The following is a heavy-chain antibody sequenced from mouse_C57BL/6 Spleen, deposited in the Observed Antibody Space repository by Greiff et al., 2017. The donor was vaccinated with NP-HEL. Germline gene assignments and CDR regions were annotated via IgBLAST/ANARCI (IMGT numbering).Heavy chain of an antibody. J-gene: IGHJ2*01. CDR3: ARDHDGYCDD. CDR2: ISDGGSYT. CDR1: GFTFSSYA. V-gene: IGHV5-4*01. Sequence: EVKLVESGGGLVKPGGSLKLSCAASGFTFSSYAMSWVRQTPEQRLEWVATISDGGSYTYYPDNVTGRFTISRDNAKNNLYLQMSHLKSEDTAMYYCARDHDGYCDDWGKGTTLTVSS. D-gene: IGHD2-3*01.